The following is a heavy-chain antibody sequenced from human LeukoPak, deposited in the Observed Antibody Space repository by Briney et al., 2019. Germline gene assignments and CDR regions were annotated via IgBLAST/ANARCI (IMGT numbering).Heavy chain of an antibody. CDR2: IYYSGST. J-gene: IGHJ4*02. D-gene: IGHD2-2*02. CDR1: GGSISSYY. V-gene: IGHV4-59*01. Sequence: PSETLSLTCTVSGGSISSYYWSWIRQPPGKGLEWIGYIYYSGSTNYNPSLKSRVTISVDTSKNQFSLKLSSVTAADTPVYYCARERGDIVVVPAATPDYYFDYWGQGTLVTVSS. CDR3: ARERGDIVVVPAATPDYYFDY.